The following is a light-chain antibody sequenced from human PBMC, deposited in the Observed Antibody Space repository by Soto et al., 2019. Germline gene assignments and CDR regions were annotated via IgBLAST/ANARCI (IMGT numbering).Light chain of an antibody. CDR2: GAS. Sequence: EIVLTQSPGTLSLSPGERATLSCRASQSVSTNYLAWYQRKPGQAPRLLIYGASNRATGIPDRFSGSGSGTDFTLTINRLEPEDFAVYYCQQYGSSPPTFGQGTKVEIK. CDR1: QSVSTNY. V-gene: IGKV3-20*01. CDR3: QQYGSSPPT. J-gene: IGKJ1*01.